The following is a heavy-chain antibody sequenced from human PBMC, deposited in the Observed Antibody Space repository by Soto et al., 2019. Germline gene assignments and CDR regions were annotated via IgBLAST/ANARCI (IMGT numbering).Heavy chain of an antibody. CDR3: ARDGDGYKPLNYYYYGLDV. CDR1: GFTFSSYS. V-gene: IGHV3-21*01. CDR2: ISCNSSNI. D-gene: IGHD2-21*01. Sequence: GRCLRLSCAASGFTFSSYSMNWVRQAPGKGLEWVSSISCNSSNIYYADSVKGRFTISRDNAKNTLYLQMNSLRAEDTAVYYCARDGDGYKPLNYYYYGLDVWGQGTTVTVSS. J-gene: IGHJ6*02.